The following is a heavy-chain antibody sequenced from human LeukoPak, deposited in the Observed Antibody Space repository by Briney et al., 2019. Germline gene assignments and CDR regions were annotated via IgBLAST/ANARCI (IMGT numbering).Heavy chain of an antibody. V-gene: IGHV3-21*01. Sequence: GGSLSPSCAASGLTFSSYSMNWVRQAPGKGLEWVSSISSSSSYIYYADSVKGRFTISRDNAKNSLYLQMNSLRAEDTAVYYCASFPIAVAGSWGQGTLVTVSS. CDR3: ASFPIAVAGS. CDR2: ISSSSSYI. J-gene: IGHJ5*02. CDR1: GLTFSSYS. D-gene: IGHD6-19*01.